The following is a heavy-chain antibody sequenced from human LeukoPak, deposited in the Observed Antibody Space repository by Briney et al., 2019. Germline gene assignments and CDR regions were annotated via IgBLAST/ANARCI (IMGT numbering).Heavy chain of an antibody. J-gene: IGHJ4*02. Sequence: GGSLRLSCAASGFTFSTYWMHWVRQAPGKGLVWVSRISSDGSNTIYADSVKGRFTISRDNAKNTLYLQMNSLRVDDTAVYYCTRVSGPGNSYDYWGQGTLVTVSS. CDR1: GFTFSTYW. CDR2: ISSDGSNT. V-gene: IGHV3-74*01. CDR3: TRVSGPGNSYDY. D-gene: IGHD1-26*01.